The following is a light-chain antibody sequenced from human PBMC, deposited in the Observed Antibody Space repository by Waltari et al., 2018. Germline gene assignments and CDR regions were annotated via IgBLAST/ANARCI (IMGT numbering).Light chain of an antibody. CDR3: SSYTSSSTLVV. CDR1: NSDVGGYHH. V-gene: IGLV2-14*03. Sequence: QSALTQPASVSGSPGQSITIPCTGNNSDVGGYHHVSWYQQHPGKSPKLMIYDVSNRPSGVSNRFSGSKSGNTASLTISGLQAEDEADYYCSSYTSSSTLVVFGGGTKLTVL. CDR2: DVS. J-gene: IGLJ2*01.